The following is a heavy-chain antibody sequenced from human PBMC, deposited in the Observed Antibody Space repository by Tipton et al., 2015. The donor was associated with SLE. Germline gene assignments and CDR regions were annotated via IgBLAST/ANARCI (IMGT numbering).Heavy chain of an antibody. CDR2: ISYDGSNK. V-gene: IGHV3-30*03. Sequence: SLRLSCAASGFTFSSYAMSWVRQAPGKGLEWVAVISYDGSNKYYADSVKGRFTISRDNSKNTLHLQMSSLRDEDTAVYYCARDPRDVNAFDVWGQGTLVTVSS. CDR1: GFTFSSYA. J-gene: IGHJ3*01. CDR3: ARDPRDVNAFDV.